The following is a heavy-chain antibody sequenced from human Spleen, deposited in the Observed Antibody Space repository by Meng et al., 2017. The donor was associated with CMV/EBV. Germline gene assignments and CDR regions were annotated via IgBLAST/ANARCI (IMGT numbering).Heavy chain of an antibody. Sequence: QMKASGPRLLKPLPTLYFTCMVSGGYISSGDYYWSWIRQPVGKGLEWIGYIYYSGSTYYNPSIKSRVTISVDTSKNKFSLKLSSVTAADTAVYYCARSQITGTTPFDYWGQGTLVTVSS. CDR1: GGYISSGDYY. CDR2: IYYSGST. V-gene: IGHV4-30-4*08. D-gene: IGHD1-20*01. CDR3: ARSQITGTTPFDY. J-gene: IGHJ4*02.